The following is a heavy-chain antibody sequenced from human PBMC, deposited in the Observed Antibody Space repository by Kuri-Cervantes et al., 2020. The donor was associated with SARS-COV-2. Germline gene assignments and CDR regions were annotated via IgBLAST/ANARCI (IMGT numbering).Heavy chain of an antibody. CDR1: GFTFTSSA. Sequence: SVKVSCKAAGFTFTSSAVQWVRQARGQRLEWIGWIVVGSGNTNYAQKFQERVTITRDMSTSTAYMELSSLRSEDTAVYYCAADYGGNTYYYYYGMDVWGQGTTVTVSS. J-gene: IGHJ6*02. V-gene: IGHV1-58*01. CDR2: IVVGSGNT. D-gene: IGHD4-23*01. CDR3: AADYGGNTYYYYYGMDV.